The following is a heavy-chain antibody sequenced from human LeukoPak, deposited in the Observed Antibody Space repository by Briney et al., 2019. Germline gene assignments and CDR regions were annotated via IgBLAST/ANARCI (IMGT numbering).Heavy chain of an antibody. CDR1: GYTFTSYG. J-gene: IGHJ4*02. D-gene: IGHD3-10*01. CDR2: ISAYNGNT. Sequence: ASVKVSCKASGYTFTSYGISWVRQAPGQGLEWMGWISAYNGNTNYAQKLQGRVTMTTDTSTSTAYMELRSLRSDDTAVYYCARGQWFGELFYYFDYWGQGTLVTVSS. CDR3: ARGQWFGELFYYFDY. V-gene: IGHV1-18*01.